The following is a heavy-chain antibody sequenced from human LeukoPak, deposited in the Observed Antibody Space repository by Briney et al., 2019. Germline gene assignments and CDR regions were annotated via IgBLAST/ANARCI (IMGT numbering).Heavy chain of an antibody. J-gene: IGHJ4*02. D-gene: IGHD4-17*01. Sequence: PGGSLRLSCVASGFTFSGSWMTWVRQAQGRGLQWLGYISPDGNLKSYVDSVKGRFTISRDNARNSVYLQISSLRVEDTSVYYCARDPAYGALDYWGQGTLVAVSS. CDR1: GFTFSGSW. CDR2: ISPDGNLK. CDR3: ARDPAYGALDY. V-gene: IGHV3-7*01.